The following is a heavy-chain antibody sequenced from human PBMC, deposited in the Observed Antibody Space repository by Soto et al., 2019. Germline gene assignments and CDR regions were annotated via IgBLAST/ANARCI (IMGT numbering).Heavy chain of an antibody. J-gene: IGHJ4*02. V-gene: IGHV3-30*18. CDR1: GFTFSSYA. CDR2: ISYDGSDK. Sequence: QGQLVESGGCVVQPGRSLRLSCAASGFTFSSYAMHWVRQAPGKGLEWVAVISYDGSDKYYADSVKGRFTISRDNSKNTLNLQMNSLRADDTAVYYCAKALGELSPESYDYWGQGTLITVSS. D-gene: IGHD3-16*02. CDR3: AKALGELSPESYDY.